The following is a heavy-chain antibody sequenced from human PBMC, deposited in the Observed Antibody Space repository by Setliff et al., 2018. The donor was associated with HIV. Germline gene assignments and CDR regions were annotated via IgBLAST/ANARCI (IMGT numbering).Heavy chain of an antibody. D-gene: IGHD3-10*01. CDR2: FYYSGST. J-gene: IGHJ4*02. CDR1: GVSISSSSYY. V-gene: IGHV4-39*07. CDR3: ARGRDKYGPIDY. Sequence: SETLSLTCTVSGVSISSSSYYWGWIRQPPGKGLEWIGSFYYSGSTYYNPSLKSRVTISLDTSKNHFSLNLSSVTAADTAVYYCARGRDKYGPIDYWGQGTLVTVSS.